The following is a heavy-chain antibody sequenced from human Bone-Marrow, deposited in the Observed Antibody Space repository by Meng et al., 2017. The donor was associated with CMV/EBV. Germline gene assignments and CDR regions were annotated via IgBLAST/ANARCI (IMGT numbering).Heavy chain of an antibody. D-gene: IGHD2-2*01. CDR3: ARRGASIVVVPAARQRGYYYGMDV. V-gene: IGHV4-34*01. CDR1: GGSFSGYY. CDR2: INHRGST. Sequence: SETLSLTCAVYGGSFSGYYWSWIRQPPGKGLERIGEINHRGSTNYNPSLKSRVTISVDTSKNQFSLKLSSVTAADTAVYYCARRGASIVVVPAARQRGYYYGMDVWGQGTTVTVSS. J-gene: IGHJ6*02.